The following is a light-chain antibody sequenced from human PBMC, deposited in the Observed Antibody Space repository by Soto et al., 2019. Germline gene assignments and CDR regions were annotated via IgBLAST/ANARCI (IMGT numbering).Light chain of an antibody. CDR3: QHANSVLGT. Sequence: DIQMTQSPSSLSASVGDRVTITCRASQSISSYLNWYQQKPGKAPKLLIYDASTLESGVPSRFSGSGSGTEFTLTISSLQPEDFATYYCQHANSVLGTFGQGTKVDI. V-gene: IGKV1-39*01. CDR1: QSISSY. J-gene: IGKJ1*01. CDR2: DAS.